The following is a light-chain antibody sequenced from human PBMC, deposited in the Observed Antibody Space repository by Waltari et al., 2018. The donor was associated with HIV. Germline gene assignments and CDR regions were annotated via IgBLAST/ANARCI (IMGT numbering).Light chain of an antibody. J-gene: IGLJ1*01. CDR1: RSCLPSYDL. V-gene: IGLV2-23*02. CDR3: CSYASGSTFV. CDR2: EVS. Sequence: QSALPQPASVSRSPGPSIPLSCTGPRSCLPSYDLVSWYQQPPGKAPKVMIYEVSKRPSGVSNRFSGSKSGNTASLIISGLQAEDEADYYCCSYASGSTFVFGTGTKVTVL.